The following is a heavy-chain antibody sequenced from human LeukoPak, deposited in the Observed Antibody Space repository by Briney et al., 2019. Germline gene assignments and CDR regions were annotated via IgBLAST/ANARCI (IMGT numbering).Heavy chain of an antibody. V-gene: IGHV3-9*01. J-gene: IGHJ4*02. Sequence: GRSLRLSCAASGFTFDDYAMHWVRQAPGKGLEWVSAISGSGGSTYYADSVKSRFTISRDNAKNSLYLQMNSLRAEDTAVYYCARGGHVLLWFGGTYYFDYWGQGTLVTVSS. CDR2: ISGSGGST. CDR3: ARGGHVLLWFGGTYYFDY. CDR1: GFTFDDYA. D-gene: IGHD3-10*01.